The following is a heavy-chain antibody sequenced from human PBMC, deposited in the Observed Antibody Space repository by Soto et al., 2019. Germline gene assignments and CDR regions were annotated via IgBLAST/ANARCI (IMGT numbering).Heavy chain of an antibody. D-gene: IGHD3-10*01. J-gene: IGHJ6*03. CDR1: GYTFTSYD. V-gene: IGHV1-8*01. CDR3: ASIGSGTGVWDYYYYYYMDV. CDR2: MNPNSGNT. Sequence: GASVKVSCKASGYTFTSYDINWVRQATGQELEWKGRMNPNSGNTGYAQKFQGRVTMTRNTSISTAYMELSSLRAEDTAVYYCASIGSGTGVWDYYYYYYMDVWGKGTTVTVSS.